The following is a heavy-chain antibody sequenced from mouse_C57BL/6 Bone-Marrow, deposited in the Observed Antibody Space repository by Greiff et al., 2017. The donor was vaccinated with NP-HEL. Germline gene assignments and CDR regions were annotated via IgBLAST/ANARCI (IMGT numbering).Heavy chain of an antibody. Sequence: EVQLQQSGPELVKPGASVKIPCKASGYTFTDYNMDWVKQSHGKSLEWIGDINPNNGGTIYNQKFKGKATLTVDKSSSTAYMALRSLTSEDTAVYYCARLGFYGSIYAMDYWGQGTSVTVSS. CDR1: GYTFTDYN. J-gene: IGHJ4*01. D-gene: IGHD1-1*01. CDR3: ARLGFYGSIYAMDY. V-gene: IGHV1-18*01. CDR2: INPNNGGT.